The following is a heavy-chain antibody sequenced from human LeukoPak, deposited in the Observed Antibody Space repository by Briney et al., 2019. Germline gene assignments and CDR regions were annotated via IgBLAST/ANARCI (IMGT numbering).Heavy chain of an antibody. D-gene: IGHD1-7*01. CDR3: ARVELQMLWRPEVNWFDP. CDR1: GDSVSSNSAA. V-gene: IGHV6-1*01. Sequence: SQTLSLTCAISGDSVSSNSAAWNWIRQSPSRGLEWLGRTYYRSKWYNDYAVSVKSRITINPDTSKNQFSLQLNSVTPEDTAVYYCARVELQMLWRPEVNWFDPWGQGTLVTVSS. CDR2: TYYRSKWYN. J-gene: IGHJ5*02.